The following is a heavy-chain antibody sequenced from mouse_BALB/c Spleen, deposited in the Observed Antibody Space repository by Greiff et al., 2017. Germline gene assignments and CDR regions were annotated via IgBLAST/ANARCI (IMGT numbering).Heavy chain of an antibody. CDR3: TRDEEYGNWCAD. V-gene: IGHV5-6-4*01. CDR1: GFTFSSYT. Sequence: LVESGGGLVKPGGSLKLSCAASGFTFSSYTMSWVRQTPEKRLEWVATISSGGSYTYYPDSVKGRFTISRDNAKNTLYLQMSSLKSEDTAMYYCTRDEEYGNWCADWGQGTLVTVSA. J-gene: IGHJ3*01. D-gene: IGHD2-10*02. CDR2: ISSGGSYT.